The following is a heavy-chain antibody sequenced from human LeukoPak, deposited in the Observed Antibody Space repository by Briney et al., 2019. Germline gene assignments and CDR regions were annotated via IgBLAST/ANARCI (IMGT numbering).Heavy chain of an antibody. CDR2: INHSGST. D-gene: IGHD6-6*01. V-gene: IGHV4-34*01. CDR3: ATLGSRSSGRAYYFDY. J-gene: IGHJ4*02. Sequence: SETLSLTCAVYGGSFSGYYWSWIRQPPGKGLEWIGEINHSGSTNYNPSLKSRVTISVDTSKNQFTLKLSSVTAADTAVYYCATLGSRSSGRAYYFDYWGQGTLVTVSS. CDR1: GGSFSGYY.